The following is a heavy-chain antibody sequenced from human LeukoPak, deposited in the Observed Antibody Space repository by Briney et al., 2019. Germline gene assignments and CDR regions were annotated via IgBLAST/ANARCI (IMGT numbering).Heavy chain of an antibody. D-gene: IGHD1-14*01. CDR3: ARRGSGASLEYYFDL. CDR1: GGSFSGYY. V-gene: IGHV4-34*01. CDR2: INHSGST. J-gene: IGHJ2*01. Sequence: SETLSLTCAVYGGSFSGYYWSWIRQPPGKGLEWIGEINHSGSTNYNPSLKSRVTISVDTSKNQFSLKLSSVTAADTAAYYCARRGSGASLEYYFDLWGRGTLVTVSS.